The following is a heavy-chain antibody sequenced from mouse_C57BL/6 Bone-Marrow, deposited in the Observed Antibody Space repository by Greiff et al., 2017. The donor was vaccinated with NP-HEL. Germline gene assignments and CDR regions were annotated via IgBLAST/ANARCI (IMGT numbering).Heavy chain of an antibody. D-gene: IGHD4-1*01. CDR2: INPSSGYT. V-gene: IGHV1-4*01. CDR1: GYTFTSYT. J-gene: IGHJ4*01. Sequence: QVQLQQSGAELARPGASVKMSCKASGYTFTSYTMHWVKQRPGQGLEWIGYINPSSGYTKYNQKFKDKATLTADKSSSTAYMQLSSLTSEDSAVYYCARSMGNWDDAMDYWGQGTSVTVSS. CDR3: ARSMGNWDDAMDY.